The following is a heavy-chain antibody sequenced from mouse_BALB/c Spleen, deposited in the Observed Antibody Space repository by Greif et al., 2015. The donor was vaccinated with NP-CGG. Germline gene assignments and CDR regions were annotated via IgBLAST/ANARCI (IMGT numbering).Heavy chain of an antibody. Sequence: EVKLMESGGGLVKPGGSLKLSCAASGFTFSDYYMYWVRQTPEKRLEWVATISDGGSYTYYPDSVKGRFTISRDNAKNNLYLQMSSLKSEDTAMYYCARGKMFAYWGQGTLVTVSA. CDR2: ISDGGSYT. V-gene: IGHV5-4*02. CDR1: GFTFSDYY. J-gene: IGHJ3*01. CDR3: ARGKMFAY.